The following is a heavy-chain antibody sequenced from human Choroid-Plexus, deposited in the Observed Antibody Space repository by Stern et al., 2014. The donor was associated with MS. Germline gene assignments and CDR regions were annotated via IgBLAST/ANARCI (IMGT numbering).Heavy chain of an antibody. CDR3: AKDRQWSTYFFDY. CDR1: GFTFSNFG. Sequence: VHLVESGGGVAQPGRPLILSCAASGFTFSNFGMHWVRQAPGKGLEWVALISYDGSDKDYADSVKGRFTIFRDNSKNTLYMHMNSLGAEDTAVYYCAKDRQWSTYFFDYWGQGSLVTVSS. V-gene: IGHV3-30*18. J-gene: IGHJ4*02. CDR2: ISYDGSDK. D-gene: IGHD2-15*01.